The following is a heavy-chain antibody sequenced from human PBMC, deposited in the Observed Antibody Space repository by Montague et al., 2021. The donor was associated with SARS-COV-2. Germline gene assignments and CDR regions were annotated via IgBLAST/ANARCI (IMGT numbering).Heavy chain of an antibody. CDR1: GGSISSYY. J-gene: IGHJ4*02. CDR3: ARGSHSYDSSGYYFDY. CDR2: IYYSGST. V-gene: IGHV4-59*01. Sequence: SETLSLTCTVSGGSISSYYWSWIRQPPGKGLEWIGYIYYSGSTXXXPSXXXRVTISVDTSKNQFSLKLSSVTAADTAVYYCARGSHSYDSSGYYFDYWGQGTLVTVSS. D-gene: IGHD3-22*01.